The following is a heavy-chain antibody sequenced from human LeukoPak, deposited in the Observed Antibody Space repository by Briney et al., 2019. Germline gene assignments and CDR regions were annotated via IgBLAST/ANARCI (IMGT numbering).Heavy chain of an antibody. D-gene: IGHD1-26*01. J-gene: IGHJ4*02. V-gene: IGHV3-30*18. Sequence: GGSLRLSCTASGFTFSNYGMHWVRQAQGRGLEWVAVISSDGSEEYYADSVKGRFTISRDNSKNTLYLQMNSLRVEDTAVYYCAKDKGREGDYWGQGNLVTVSS. CDR3: AKDKGREGDY. CDR2: ISSDGSEE. CDR1: GFTFSNYG.